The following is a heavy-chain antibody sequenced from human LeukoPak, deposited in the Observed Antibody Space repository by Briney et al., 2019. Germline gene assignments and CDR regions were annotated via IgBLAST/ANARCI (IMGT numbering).Heavy chain of an antibody. D-gene: IGHD6-13*01. Sequence: ASVKVSCKASGDTFKNYGIMWVRQAPGQGLEWMGWISGYNTNAKYAQKVQGRVTMTTDTSTDTAYMELRSLRSDDTAVYYCARSVQGSSWYVPGDYWGQGTLVTVSS. V-gene: IGHV1-18*01. CDR3: ARSVQGSSWYVPGDY. CDR2: ISGYNTNA. CDR1: GDTFKNYG. J-gene: IGHJ4*02.